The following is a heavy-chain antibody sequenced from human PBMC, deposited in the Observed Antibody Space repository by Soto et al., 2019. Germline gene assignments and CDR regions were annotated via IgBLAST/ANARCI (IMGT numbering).Heavy chain of an antibody. V-gene: IGHV1-18*01. CDR3: AESMGGSGTYVS. Sequence: QVQLVQSGAEVKKPGASVKVSCKASGYIFTSYGISWVRQAPGEGLEWMGWISYYNGITNYAQKVQGRVTMTTDRSTSTAYMELRSLRSDDTAVYYCAESMGGSGTYVSWGQGTLVTVSS. J-gene: IGHJ4*02. D-gene: IGHD3-10*01. CDR1: GYIFTSYG. CDR2: ISYYNGIT.